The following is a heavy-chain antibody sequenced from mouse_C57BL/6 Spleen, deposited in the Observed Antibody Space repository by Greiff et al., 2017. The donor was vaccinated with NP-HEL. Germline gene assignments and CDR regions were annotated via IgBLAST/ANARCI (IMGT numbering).Heavy chain of an antibody. CDR1: GFTFSDYG. Sequence: DVQLVESGGGLVKPGGSLKLSCAASGFTFSDYGMHWVRQAPEKGLEWVAYISSGSSTIYYADTVKGRFTISRDNAKNTLFLQMTSLRSEDTAMYYCARLGYDYDAWYFDVWGTGTTVTVSS. CDR2: ISSGSSTI. V-gene: IGHV5-17*01. D-gene: IGHD2-4*01. J-gene: IGHJ1*03. CDR3: ARLGYDYDAWYFDV.